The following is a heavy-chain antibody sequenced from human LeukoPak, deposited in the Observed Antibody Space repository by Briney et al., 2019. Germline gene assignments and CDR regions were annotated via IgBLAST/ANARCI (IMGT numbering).Heavy chain of an antibody. CDR2: IYYSGST. CDR1: GGSISSYY. V-gene: IGHV4-59*12. D-gene: IGHD6-13*01. CDR3: ARDPPAAAGDY. Sequence: SEALSLTCTVSGGSISSYYWSWIRQPAGKGLEWIGHIYYSGSTNYSPSLKSRVTISVDTSKNQFSLKLSSVTAADTAVYYCARDPPAAAGDYWGQGILVTVSS. J-gene: IGHJ4*02.